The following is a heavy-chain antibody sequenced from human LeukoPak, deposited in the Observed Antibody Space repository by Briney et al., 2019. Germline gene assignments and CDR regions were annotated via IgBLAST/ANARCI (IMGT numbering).Heavy chain of an antibody. CDR3: ARDIGREDYYYYYMDV. CDR1: GYTFTSHG. J-gene: IGHJ6*03. CDR2: INPSSGGT. Sequence: ASVKVSCKASGYTFTSHGITWVRQAPGQGLEWMGWINPSSGGTNYAQKLQGRVTMTTDTSTSTAYMELRSLRSDDTAVYYCARDIGREDYYYYYMDVWGKGTTVTISS. V-gene: IGHV1-18*04. D-gene: IGHD2-15*01.